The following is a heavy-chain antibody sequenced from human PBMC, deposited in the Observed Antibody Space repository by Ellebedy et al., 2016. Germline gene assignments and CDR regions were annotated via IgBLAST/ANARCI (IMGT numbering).Heavy chain of an antibody. CDR1: GGPISSSNNF. Sequence: SETLSLTCAVSGGPISSSNNFWGWIRQPPGKGLECVGSISYSGSTNSTPSLKSRVTISVDTSKNQFSLKMRSVTAADTAVYYCARHPLEWLVGPMYFDYWGQGTLVTVSS. J-gene: IGHJ4*02. V-gene: IGHV4-39*01. CDR2: ISYSGST. CDR3: ARHPLEWLVGPMYFDY. D-gene: IGHD6-19*01.